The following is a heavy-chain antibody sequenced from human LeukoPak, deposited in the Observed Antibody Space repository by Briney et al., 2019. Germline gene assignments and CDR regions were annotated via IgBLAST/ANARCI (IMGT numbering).Heavy chain of an antibody. CDR2: ISTNGGST. CDR1: GFTFSSYA. CDR3: ARRAGSNWYMDY. V-gene: IGHV3-64*01. Sequence: GRSLRLSCAASGFTFSSYAMHWVRQAPGKGLEYVSAISTNGGSTYYANSVKGRFTISRGNSKNTLYLQMGSLRADDMAVYYCARRAGSNWYMDYWGQGTLVTVSS. D-gene: IGHD6-13*01. J-gene: IGHJ4*02.